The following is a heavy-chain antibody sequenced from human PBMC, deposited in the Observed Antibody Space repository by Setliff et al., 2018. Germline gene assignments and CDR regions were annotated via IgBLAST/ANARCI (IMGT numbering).Heavy chain of an antibody. CDR2: INWNGGRT. V-gene: IGHV3-20*04. D-gene: IGHD4-4*01. CDR3: ATSTIITYYFDS. Sequence: GESLKISCVASGFTFGAYTLTWVRQAPGKGLEWVSGINWNGGRTGYADSVKGRFTISRDNAKNSLYLQMNSLRAEDTGIYYCATSTIITYYFDSWGHGTLVTVSS. CDR1: GFTFGAYT. J-gene: IGHJ4*01.